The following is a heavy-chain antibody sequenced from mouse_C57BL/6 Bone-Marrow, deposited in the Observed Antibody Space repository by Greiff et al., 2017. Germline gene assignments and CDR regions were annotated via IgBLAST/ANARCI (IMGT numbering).Heavy chain of an antibody. V-gene: IGHV5-15*01. CDR1: GFTFSDYG. CDR3: ARRGGNEDFDY. Sequence: EVQVVESGGGLVQPGGSLKLSCASGFTFSDYGMAWVRQAPRKGPEWVAFISNLAYSIYYADTVTGRFTISRENAKNTLYLEMSSLRSEDTAIYYCARRGGNEDFDYWGQGTTLTVSS. J-gene: IGHJ2*01. D-gene: IGHD2-1*01. CDR2: ISNLAYSI.